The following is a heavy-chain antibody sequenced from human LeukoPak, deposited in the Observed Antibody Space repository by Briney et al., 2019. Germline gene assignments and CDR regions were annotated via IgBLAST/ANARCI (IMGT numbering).Heavy chain of an antibody. CDR1: GFTFSSYA. V-gene: IGHV4-4*07. Sequence: PGGSLRLSCAASGFTFSSYAMSWIRQPAGKGLEWIGRIYTSGSTNYNPSLKSRVTMSVDTSKNQFSLKLSSVTAADTAVYYCARESSSISPYYYYMDVWGKGTTVTVSS. J-gene: IGHJ6*03. D-gene: IGHD2-2*01. CDR2: IYTSGST. CDR3: ARESSSISPYYYYMDV.